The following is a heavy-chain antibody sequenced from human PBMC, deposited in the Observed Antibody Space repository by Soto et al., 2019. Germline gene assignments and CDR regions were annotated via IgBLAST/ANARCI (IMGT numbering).Heavy chain of an antibody. Sequence: PGESLKISCVGSGFTFHGSTMHWVRQASGKGLEWIGLISIKPNNYATVYAASVTGRFTISRDDSNNTAYLQMNSLKTEDTAVYYCVRAYEKSNYYFDYWGRGTLVTVSS. CDR2: ISIKPNNYAT. V-gene: IGHV3-73*01. CDR1: GFTFHGST. J-gene: IGHJ4*02. CDR3: VRAYEKSNYYFDY. D-gene: IGHD3-10*01.